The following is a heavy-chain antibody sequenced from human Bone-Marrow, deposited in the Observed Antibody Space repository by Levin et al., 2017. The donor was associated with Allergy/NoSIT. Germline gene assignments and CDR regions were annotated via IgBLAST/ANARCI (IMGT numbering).Heavy chain of an antibody. D-gene: IGHD4-17*01. V-gene: IGHV1-2*02. CDR3: ARDYDDSGSCFPVGY. CDR2: INPNSGGT. J-gene: IGHJ4*02. CDR1: GYTFIGYY. Sequence: ASVKVSCKASGYTFIGYYMHWVRQAPGQGLEWMGWINPNSGGTNYAQKFQGRVTMTRDTSISTAYMELSRLRSDDTAVYYCARDYDDSGSCFPVGYWGQGTLVTVSS.